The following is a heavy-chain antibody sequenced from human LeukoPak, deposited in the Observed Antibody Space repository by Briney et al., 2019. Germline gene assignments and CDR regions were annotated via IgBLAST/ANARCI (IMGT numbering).Heavy chain of an antibody. CDR2: IWYDGSNK. J-gene: IGHJ4*02. CDR3: ARDSYDYVWGSYPDY. D-gene: IGHD3-16*02. Sequence: DPGGSLRLSCAASGFTFSSYGMHWVRQAPGKGLEWVAVIWYDGSNKYYADSVKGRFTISRDNSKNTLYLQMNSLRAEDTAVYYCARDSYDYVWGSYPDYWGQETLVTVSS. V-gene: IGHV3-33*01. CDR1: GFTFSSYG.